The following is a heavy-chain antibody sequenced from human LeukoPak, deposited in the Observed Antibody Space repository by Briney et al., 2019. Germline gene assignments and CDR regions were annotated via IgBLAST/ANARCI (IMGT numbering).Heavy chain of an antibody. CDR3: ARETDWGFWSGFFVFDF. CDR2: IYTSGST. J-gene: IGHJ3*01. CDR1: GGSISSGSYY. V-gene: IGHV4-61*02. Sequence: PSETLSLTCTVSGGSISSGSYYWSWIRQPAGKGLEWIGRIYTSGSTNYNPSLKSRVTISVDTSKNQFSLKLSSVTAADTALYYCARETDWGFWSGFFVFDFWGLGTMVTVSS. D-gene: IGHD3-3*01.